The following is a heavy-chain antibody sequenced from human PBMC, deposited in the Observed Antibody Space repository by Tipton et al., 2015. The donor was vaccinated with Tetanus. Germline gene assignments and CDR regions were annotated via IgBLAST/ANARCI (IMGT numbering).Heavy chain of an antibody. V-gene: IGHV3-23*01. CDR3: AKVVTMIVVVSVDAFDI. Sequence: SLRLSCAASGFTFSSYAMSWVRQAPGKGLEWVSAISGSGGSTYYADSVKGRFTISRDNSKNTLYLQMNSLRAEDTAVYYCAKVVTMIVVVSVDAFDIWGQGTMVTVSS. D-gene: IGHD3-22*01. CDR1: GFTFSSYA. J-gene: IGHJ3*02. CDR2: ISGSGGST.